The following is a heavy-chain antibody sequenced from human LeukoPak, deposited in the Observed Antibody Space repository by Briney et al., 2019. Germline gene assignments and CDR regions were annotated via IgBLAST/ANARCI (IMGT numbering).Heavy chain of an antibody. CDR3: ARDRSGSYYSNWLDP. CDR1: GFTFSTYA. V-gene: IGHV3-30-3*01. Sequence: PGRSLRLSCAASGFTFSTYAMHWVRQAPGKGLEWVAVISYDGNNEYYADSVKGRFTISRDNSRNTLYLQMNSLRAEDMAVYYCARDRSGSYYSNWLDPWGQGTLVTVSS. J-gene: IGHJ5*02. D-gene: IGHD3-10*01. CDR2: ISYDGNNE.